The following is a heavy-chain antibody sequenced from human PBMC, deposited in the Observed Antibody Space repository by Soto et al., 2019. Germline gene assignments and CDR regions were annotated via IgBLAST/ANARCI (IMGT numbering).Heavy chain of an antibody. D-gene: IGHD1-7*01. CDR1: GGSISSYY. V-gene: IGHV4-59*01. J-gene: IGHJ3*02. Sequence: SETLSLTCTVSGGSISSYYWSWIRQPPGKGLEWIGYIYYSGSTNYNPSLKSRVTISVDTSKNQFSLKLSSVTAADTAVYSVVRCSTRQLGLRDAFDIWGQGTMVTVSS. CDR2: IYYSGST. CDR3: VRCSTRQLGLRDAFDI.